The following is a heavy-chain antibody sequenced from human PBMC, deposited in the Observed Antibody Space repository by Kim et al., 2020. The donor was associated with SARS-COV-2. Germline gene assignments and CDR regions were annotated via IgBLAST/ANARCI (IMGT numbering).Heavy chain of an antibody. J-gene: IGHJ5*02. CDR1: GYTFTSYG. Sequence: ASVKVSCKASGYTFTSYGISWVRQAPGQGLEWMGWISAYNGNTNYAQKLQGRVTMTTDTSTSTAYMELRSLRSDDTAVYYCARSRDTAMVLGWDGGNWFDPWGQGTLVTVSS. D-gene: IGHD5-18*01. CDR3: ARSRDTAMVLGWDGGNWFDP. CDR2: ISAYNGNT. V-gene: IGHV1-18*01.